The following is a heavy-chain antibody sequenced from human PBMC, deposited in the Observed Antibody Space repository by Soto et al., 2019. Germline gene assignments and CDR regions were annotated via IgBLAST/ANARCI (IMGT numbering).Heavy chain of an antibody. J-gene: IGHJ6*02. CDR1: GYTLTELS. Sequence: QVQLVQSGAEVKKPGASVKVSCKVSGYTLTELSMHWVRQAPGKGLEWMGGFDPEDGETIYAQKFQGRVTMTEDTSTDTVYMELSSLRSEDTAAYYGATELGRVVVTGDYYYYYGMDVWGQGTTVTVSS. CDR2: FDPEDGET. V-gene: IGHV1-24*01. D-gene: IGHD2-15*01. CDR3: ATELGRVVVTGDYYYYYGMDV.